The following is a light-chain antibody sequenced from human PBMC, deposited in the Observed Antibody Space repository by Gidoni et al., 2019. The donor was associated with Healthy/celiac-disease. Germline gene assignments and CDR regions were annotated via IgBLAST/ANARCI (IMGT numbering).Light chain of an antibody. J-gene: IGKJ2*01. CDR1: QSISSY. CDR3: QQSYSTHMYT. V-gene: IGKV1-39*01. CDR2: AAS. Sequence: TQMSPSPSSLSASVGDRVTITCRASQSISSYLYWYQQKPGEDPKILIYAASSLQSGVPSRFSGSGSGTEFTLTISSLQPEDFATNYCQQSYSTHMYTFGQGTKLEIK.